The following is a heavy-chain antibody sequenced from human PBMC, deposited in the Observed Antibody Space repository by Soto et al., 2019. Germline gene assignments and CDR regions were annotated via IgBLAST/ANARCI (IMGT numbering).Heavy chain of an antibody. CDR1: GCSISSAGYS. CDR2: IYFGGST. V-gene: IGHV4-30-2*01. Sequence: TLSLTCAVSGCSISSAGYSWNWIRQPPGKGLEWIGYIYFGGSTYYNPSLKSRVTIDRSDTQFSLKLYSVTAADTAVYYCARAAGAVPAADGMDVWGQGTTVTVSS. D-gene: IGHD2-2*01. CDR3: ARAAGAVPAADGMDV. J-gene: IGHJ6*02.